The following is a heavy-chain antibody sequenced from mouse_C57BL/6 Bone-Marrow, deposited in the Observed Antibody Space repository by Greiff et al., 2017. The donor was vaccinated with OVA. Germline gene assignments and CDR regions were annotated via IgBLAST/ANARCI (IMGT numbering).Heavy chain of an antibody. D-gene: IGHD2-1*01. V-gene: IGHV5-4*01. CDR2: ISDGGSYT. CDR3: ARYNYGKGNY. Sequence: EVQLVESGGGLVKPGGSLKLSCAASGFTFSSYAMSWVRQTPEKRLEWVATISDGGSYTYYPDNVKGRFTISRDNAKNNLYLQMSHLKSEDTAMYYCARYNYGKGNYWGQGTTLTVSS. CDR1: GFTFSSYA. J-gene: IGHJ2*01.